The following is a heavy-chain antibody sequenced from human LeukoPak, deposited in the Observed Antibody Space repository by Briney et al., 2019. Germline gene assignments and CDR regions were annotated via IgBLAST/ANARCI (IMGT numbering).Heavy chain of an antibody. Sequence: SETLSLICTVSGGSISSGDYYWSWIRQPPGKGLEWIGYIYYSGSTYYNPSLKSRVTISVDTSKNQFSLKLSSVTAADTAVYYCARARVGSDGETVGLFDYWGQGTLVTVSS. CDR3: ARARVGSDGETVGLFDY. CDR2: IYYSGST. CDR1: GGSISSGDYY. J-gene: IGHJ4*02. V-gene: IGHV4-30-4*01. D-gene: IGHD4-17*01.